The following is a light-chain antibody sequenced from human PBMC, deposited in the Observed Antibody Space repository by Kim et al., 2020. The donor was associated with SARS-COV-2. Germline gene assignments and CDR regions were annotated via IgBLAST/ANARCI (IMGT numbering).Light chain of an antibody. V-gene: IGKV1-16*01. CDR2: DAS. CDR3: QQYNSHPIT. CDR1: QGISTN. J-gene: IGKJ5*01. Sequence: DIQMTQSPSSLSASVVDRVTITCRASQGISTNLAWFQQKPGEAPKSLIYDASSLQGGVPSRFSASGSGQDFTLTISSLQPADFAIYFCQQYNSHPITFGQGTRLEIK.